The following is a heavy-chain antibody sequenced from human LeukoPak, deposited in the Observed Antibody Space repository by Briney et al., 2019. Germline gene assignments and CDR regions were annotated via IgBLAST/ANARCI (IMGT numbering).Heavy chain of an antibody. CDR3: ARDPYSSGGMDV. CDR2: IWYDGSNK. Sequence: GGSLRLSCAASGFIFSSYGMHWVRQAPGKGLEWVAVIWYDGSNKYYADSVKGRFTISRDNSKNTLYLQMNSLRAEDTAVYYCARDPYSSGGMDVWGQGTTVTVSS. CDR1: GFIFSSYG. V-gene: IGHV3-33*08. J-gene: IGHJ6*02. D-gene: IGHD6-19*01.